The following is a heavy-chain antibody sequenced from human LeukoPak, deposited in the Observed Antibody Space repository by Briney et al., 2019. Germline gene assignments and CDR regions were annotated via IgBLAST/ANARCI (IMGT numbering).Heavy chain of an antibody. D-gene: IGHD6-19*01. V-gene: IGHV3-49*03. CDR1: GFTFGDYG. CDR3: TRGRYSSAWDFDY. Sequence: PGGSLRLSCTTSGFTFGDYGVSWFRQAPGKGLGWVGFIRSKGYSGTTEYAASVKGRFTISRDDSKSIAYLQMNSLKTEDTGVYYCTRGRYSSAWDFDYWGQGTLVTVSS. CDR2: IRSKGYSGTT. J-gene: IGHJ4*02.